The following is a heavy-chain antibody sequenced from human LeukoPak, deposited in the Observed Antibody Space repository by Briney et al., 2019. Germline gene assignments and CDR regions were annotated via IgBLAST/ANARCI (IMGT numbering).Heavy chain of an antibody. Sequence: GGSLRLSCAASGFTFSSYWMSWVRQAPGKGLEWVANIKQDGSEKYYVDSVKGRFTISRDNAKNSLYLQMNSLRAEDTAVYYCARGRKVPAAMGNWFDHWGQGTLVTVSS. D-gene: IGHD2-2*01. CDR1: GFTFSSYW. V-gene: IGHV3-7*01. CDR2: IKQDGSEK. CDR3: ARGRKVPAAMGNWFDH. J-gene: IGHJ5*02.